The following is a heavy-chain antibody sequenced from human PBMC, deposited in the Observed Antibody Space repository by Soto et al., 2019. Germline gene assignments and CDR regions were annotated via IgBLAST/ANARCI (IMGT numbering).Heavy chain of an antibody. D-gene: IGHD1-26*01. J-gene: IGHJ4*02. CDR1: AFTFSSYA. CDR3: AKEAPRRSYADQ. CDR2: VSGRGDRT. Sequence: EVQLLESGGGLVQPGGSLRLSCAASAFTFSSYAMSWVRQAPGKGLEWVSAVSGRGDRTYYTDSVKGRFTISRDNSKSTLYLQMNSLRVEDTAVYYCAKEAPRRSYADQWGQGTLVTVSS. V-gene: IGHV3-23*01.